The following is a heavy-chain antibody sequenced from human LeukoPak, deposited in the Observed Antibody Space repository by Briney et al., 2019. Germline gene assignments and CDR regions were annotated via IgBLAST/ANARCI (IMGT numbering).Heavy chain of an antibody. CDR1: GGTFSNYA. V-gene: IGHV1-69*13. Sequence: SVKVSCKASGGTFSNYAISWVRQAPGQGLEWMGGIIPIFGTANYAQKFQGRVTITADESTSTAYMELSSLRSEDTAVYYCASNSPMTTDDNLAPRFDYWGQGTLVTVSS. D-gene: IGHD4-11*01. CDR3: ASNSPMTTDDNLAPRFDY. J-gene: IGHJ4*02. CDR2: IIPIFGTA.